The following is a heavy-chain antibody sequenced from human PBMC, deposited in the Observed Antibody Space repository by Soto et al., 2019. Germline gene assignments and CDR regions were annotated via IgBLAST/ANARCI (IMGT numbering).Heavy chain of an antibody. D-gene: IGHD3-9*01. CDR1: GGSVSSGSYY. CDR2: IYYSGST. V-gene: IGHV4-61*01. Sequence: SETLSLTCTVSGGSVSSGSYYWSCIRQPPGKGLEWIGYIYYSGSTNYNPSLKSRVTISVDTSKNQFSLRLNSVTAADTAVYYCARTVLGPDLLADSFVDYYYYMDVWGQGTTVTVSS. CDR3: ARTVLGPDLLADSFVDYYYYMDV. J-gene: IGHJ6*03.